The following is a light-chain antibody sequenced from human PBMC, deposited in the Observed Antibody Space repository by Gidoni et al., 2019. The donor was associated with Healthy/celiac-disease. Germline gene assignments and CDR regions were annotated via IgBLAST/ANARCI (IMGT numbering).Light chain of an antibody. CDR1: HDIGKY. V-gene: IGKV1-33*01. J-gene: IGKJ3*01. CDR2: DTS. CDR3: QQYDNRIFT. Sequence: DIQMTQSPSSLSASLGDRVTITCQASHDIGKYLHWYQQKPGKPPQFLISDTSNLQKGVPPRFSGSGTGTDFSLNITNLQSEDFATYYCQQYDNRIFTFGPGTKVNLK.